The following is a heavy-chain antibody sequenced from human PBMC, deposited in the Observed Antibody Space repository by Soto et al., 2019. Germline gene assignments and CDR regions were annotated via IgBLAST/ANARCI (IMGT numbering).Heavy chain of an antibody. CDR3: ARDQSSIAARRGLLYYGMDV. J-gene: IGHJ6*02. Sequence: PSETLSLTCTVSGGSISSYYWSWIRQPAGKGLEWIGRIYYSGSTYYNPSLKSRVTISVDTSKNQFSLKLSSVTAADTAVYYCARDQSSIAARRGLLYYGMDVWGQGTTVTVSS. D-gene: IGHD6-6*01. V-gene: IGHV4-4*07. CDR2: IYYSGST. CDR1: GGSISSYY.